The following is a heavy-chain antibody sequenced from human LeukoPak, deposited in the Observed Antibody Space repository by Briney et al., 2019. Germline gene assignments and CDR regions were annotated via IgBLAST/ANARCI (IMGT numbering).Heavy chain of an antibody. CDR3: TTDSLLWFGELLSH. J-gene: IGHJ4*02. Sequence: GGSLRLSCAASGFTFSNAWMSWVRQAPGKGLEWVGRIKSKTDGGTTDYAAPVKGRFTISRDDSKNTLYLQMNSLKTEDTAVYYCTTDSLLWFGELLSHWGQGTLVTVFS. D-gene: IGHD3-10*01. CDR1: GFTFSNAW. CDR2: IKSKTDGGTT. V-gene: IGHV3-15*01.